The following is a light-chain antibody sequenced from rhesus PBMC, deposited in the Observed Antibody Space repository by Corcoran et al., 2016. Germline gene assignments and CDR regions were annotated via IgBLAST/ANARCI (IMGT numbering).Light chain of an antibody. Sequence: DIQMTQSPSSLSASVGDRVTITCRASQGISKWVAWYQQKPGKAPKLLLYRASKLEAGVPSRFSGSGSGTYFTLTVSSRQPEDFATYYCQQYDSFPWTFAQGTQVEFK. CDR2: RAS. J-gene: IGKJ1*01. CDR3: QQYDSFPWT. V-gene: IGKV1-69*01. CDR1: QGISKW.